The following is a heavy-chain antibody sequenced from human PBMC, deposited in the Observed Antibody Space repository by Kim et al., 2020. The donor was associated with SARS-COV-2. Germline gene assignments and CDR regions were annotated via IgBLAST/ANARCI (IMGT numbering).Heavy chain of an antibody. CDR1: GFTFSDAW. J-gene: IGHJ4*01. CDR2: IKSKTHGATT. Sequence: GGSLRLSCAASGFTFSDAWMSWVRQAPGKGLEWVGRIKSKTHGATTDFVAPVKGRFTISRDDSKNTLYLQMNSLKTEDTAVYYCATSNGDGYSNGYFNY. V-gene: IGHV3-15*01. D-gene: IGHD5-18*01. CDR3: ATSNGDGYSNGYFNY.